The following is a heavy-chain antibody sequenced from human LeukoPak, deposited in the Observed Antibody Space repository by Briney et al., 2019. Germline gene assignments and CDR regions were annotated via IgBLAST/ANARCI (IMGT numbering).Heavy chain of an antibody. CDR2: ISASAGST. CDR1: GFTFSSSA. Sequence: GSLRLSCAASGFTFSSSATSWVRQAPRQGLEWVSTISASAGSTFFADSVKGRFTISRDNSKNTLYLQMSSLRAEDTAIYYCALSLGRVATMTYLDYWGQGTLVTVSS. V-gene: IGHV3-23*01. D-gene: IGHD5-12*01. CDR3: ALSLGRVATMTYLDY. J-gene: IGHJ4*02.